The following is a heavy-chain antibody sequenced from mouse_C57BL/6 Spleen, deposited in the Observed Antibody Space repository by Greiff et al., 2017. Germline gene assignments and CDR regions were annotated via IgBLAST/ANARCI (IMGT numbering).Heavy chain of an antibody. D-gene: IGHD2-12*01. V-gene: IGHV5-17*01. J-gene: IGHJ4*01. Sequence: DVQLQESGGGLVKPGGSLKLSCAASGFTFSDYGMHWVRQAPEKGLEWVAYISSGSSTIYYADTVKGRFTISRDNAKNTLFLQMTSLRSEDTAMYYCARPNGLHSYDEYYYAMDYWGQGTSVTVSS. CDR1: GFTFSDYG. CDR3: ARPNGLHSYDEYYYAMDY. CDR2: ISSGSSTI.